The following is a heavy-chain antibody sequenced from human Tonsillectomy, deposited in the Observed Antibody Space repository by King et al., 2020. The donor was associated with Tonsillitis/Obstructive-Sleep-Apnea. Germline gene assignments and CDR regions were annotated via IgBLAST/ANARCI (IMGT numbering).Heavy chain of an antibody. CDR2: IYWDDEK. CDR1: GFSLTTGGVG. CDR3: AHRQGYCTGGNWPRWFDP. J-gene: IGHJ5*02. D-gene: IGHD2-8*02. V-gene: IGHV2-5*02. Sequence: VTLKESAPTLVQPTQTLTLTCTFSGFSLTTGGVGVGWIRQPPGRALEWLALIYWDDEKQYSPSLTSRVTITKDTSKNQVDLTMTNVDPVDTATYYCAHRQGYCTGGNWPRWFDPWGQGTLVTVSS.